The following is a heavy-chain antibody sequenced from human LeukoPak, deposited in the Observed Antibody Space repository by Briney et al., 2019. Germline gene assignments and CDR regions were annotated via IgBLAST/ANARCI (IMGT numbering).Heavy chain of an antibody. Sequence: ASVKVSCKASGYTFTSYGISWVRQAPGQGLEWMGWISADNGNTNYAQKLQGRGTMTTDTSTSTAYMELRSLRSDDTAVYYCARPVYYDSSGYYLDYWGQGTLVTVSS. D-gene: IGHD3-22*01. CDR2: ISADNGNT. J-gene: IGHJ4*02. V-gene: IGHV1-18*01. CDR1: GYTFTSYG. CDR3: ARPVYYDSSGYYLDY.